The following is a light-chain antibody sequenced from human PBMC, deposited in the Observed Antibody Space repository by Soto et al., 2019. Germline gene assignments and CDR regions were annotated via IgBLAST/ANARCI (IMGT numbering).Light chain of an antibody. CDR1: RSNIGTNT. J-gene: IGLJ2*01. Sequence: QPAPNQPPPEYGTHGQRVTISCSRSRSNIGTNTVTWYQQLPGTAPKLLIYSDNQRPSGVPDRFSGSKSGTSASLAISGLQSDDEADYYCAAWDVRFVVFGGGTQLTGL. V-gene: IGLV1-44*01. CDR3: AAWDVRFVV. CDR2: SDN.